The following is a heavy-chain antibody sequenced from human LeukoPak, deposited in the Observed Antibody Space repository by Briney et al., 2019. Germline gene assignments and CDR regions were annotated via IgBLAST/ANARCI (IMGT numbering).Heavy chain of an antibody. CDR1: GYTFTGYY. J-gene: IGHJ4*02. CDR3: GTGGISFDY. CDR2: INPNSGGT. V-gene: IGHV1-2*06. D-gene: IGHD5-12*01. Sequence: GASVKVSCKASGYTFTGYYMHGGGQAPGQGVEGMGRINPNSGGTNYEQKFQGRVTMTRDTNISTDYMELRRLRDDETAVYYSGTGGISFDYSGQGTLVTVSS.